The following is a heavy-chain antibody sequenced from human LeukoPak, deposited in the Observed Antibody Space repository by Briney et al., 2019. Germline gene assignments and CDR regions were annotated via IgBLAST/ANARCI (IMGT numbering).Heavy chain of an antibody. CDR1: NDSISSGDYY. Sequence: SETQSLTCTVSNDSISSGDYYWNWIRQPPGKGLGRIGYIFHRGGTSYNPSLKSRILFSVDTSQNQFSLKLNSVTAADTAVYYCVREILYCSGGSCYRGPFDNWGQGTLVTVSS. D-gene: IGHD2-15*01. V-gene: IGHV4-30-4*01. CDR3: VREILYCSGGSCYRGPFDN. J-gene: IGHJ4*02. CDR2: IFHRGGT.